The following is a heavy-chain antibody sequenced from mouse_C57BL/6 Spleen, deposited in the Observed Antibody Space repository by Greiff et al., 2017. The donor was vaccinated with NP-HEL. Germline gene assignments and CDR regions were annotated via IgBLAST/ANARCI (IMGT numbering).Heavy chain of an antibody. J-gene: IGHJ2*01. V-gene: IGHV3-6*01. Sequence: EVQLVESGPGLVKPSQSLSLTCSVTGYSITSGYYWNWIRQFPGNKLEWMGYISYDGSNNYNPSLKNRISITRDTSKNQFFLKLNSVTTEDTATYYCAFYDYDAYYFDYWGKGTTLTVAS. D-gene: IGHD2-4*01. CDR1: GYSITSGYY. CDR2: ISYDGSN. CDR3: AFYDYDAYYFDY.